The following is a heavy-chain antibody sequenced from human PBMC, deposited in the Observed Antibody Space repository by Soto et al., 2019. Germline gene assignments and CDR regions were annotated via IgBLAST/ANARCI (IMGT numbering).Heavy chain of an antibody. D-gene: IGHD6-19*01. Sequence: EVQLLESGGGLVQPGGSLRLSCAASGFTFSSYAMSWVRQAPGKGLEWVSAISGSGGRTYYADSVKGRFTISRDNSKNTLHLQMNSLRAEDTALYYSAKDGDGYSSGFWQWGQGTLVTVSS. CDR1: GFTFSSYA. J-gene: IGHJ4*02. V-gene: IGHV3-23*01. CDR3: AKDGDGYSSGFWQ. CDR2: ISGSGGRT.